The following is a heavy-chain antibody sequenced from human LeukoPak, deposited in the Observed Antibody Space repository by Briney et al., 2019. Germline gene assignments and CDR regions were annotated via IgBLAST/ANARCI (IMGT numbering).Heavy chain of an antibody. CDR2: IYHSGST. D-gene: IGHD2-2*01. Sequence: SETLSLTCTVSGGSISSGGYYWSWIRQPPGKGLEWIGYIYHSGSTYYNPSLKSRVTISVDRSKNQFSLKLSSVTAADTAVYYCARDNYSSFHFDYWGQGTLLTVSS. V-gene: IGHV4-30-2*01. CDR1: GGSISSGGYY. J-gene: IGHJ4*02. CDR3: ARDNYSSFHFDY.